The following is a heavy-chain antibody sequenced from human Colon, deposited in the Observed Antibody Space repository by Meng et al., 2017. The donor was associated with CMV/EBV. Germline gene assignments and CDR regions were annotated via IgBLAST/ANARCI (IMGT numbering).Heavy chain of an antibody. CDR2: ITSDGSDT. CDR1: GSTFSSYW. CDR3: VRDPDLAGGIY. V-gene: IGHV3-74*01. D-gene: IGHD6-19*01. J-gene: IGHJ4*02. Sequence: CADSGSTFSSYWMHWVRQAPGKGLGWVSRITSDGSDTNYADSVKGRFTISRDNAKNTVYLQMNSLRAEDTAVYYCVRDPDLAGGIYWGQGTLVTVSS.